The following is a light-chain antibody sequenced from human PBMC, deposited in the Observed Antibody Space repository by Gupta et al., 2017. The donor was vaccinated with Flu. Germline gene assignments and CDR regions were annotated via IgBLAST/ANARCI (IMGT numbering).Light chain of an antibody. J-gene: IGLJ2*01. CDR3: SSYTPTIVL. CDR2: EVT. CDR1: SSDIGAYDY. V-gene: IGLV2-14*01. Sequence: QSALTQPASVSGSPGQSITISCTGTSSDIGAYDYVSWYQQHPGKASKLMIYEVTNRPSGVSNRFSGSKSGNTASLTISGLQAEDEADYYCSSYTPTIVLFGGGTRLTVL.